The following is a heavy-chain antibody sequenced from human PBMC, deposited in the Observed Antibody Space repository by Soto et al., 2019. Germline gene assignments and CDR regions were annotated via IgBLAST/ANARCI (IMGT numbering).Heavy chain of an antibody. J-gene: IGHJ6*02. CDR2: ISSSSSYI. D-gene: IGHD3-9*01. V-gene: IGHV3-21*01. Sequence: LRLSCAASGFTFSDYYMNWVRQAPGKGLEWVSSISSSSSYIYYADSVKGRFTISRDNAKNSLYLQMNSLRAEDTAVYHCAMSYYDILTGYYAGYGMDVWGQGTTVTVSS. CDR3: AMSYYDILTGYYAGYGMDV. CDR1: GFTFSDYY.